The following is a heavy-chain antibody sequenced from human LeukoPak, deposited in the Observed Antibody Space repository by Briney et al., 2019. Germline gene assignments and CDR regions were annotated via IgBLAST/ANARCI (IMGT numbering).Heavy chain of an antibody. Sequence: PGGSLRLSCAASGFTFSSYAMHWVRQAPGKGLEWVAVISYGGSNKYYADSVKGRFTISRDNSKNTLYLQMNSLRAEDTAVYYCARGVLLRFLEWLPYFDYWGQGTLVTVSS. CDR3: ARGVLLRFLEWLPYFDY. D-gene: IGHD3-3*01. CDR2: ISYGGSNK. J-gene: IGHJ4*02. CDR1: GFTFSSYA. V-gene: IGHV3-30-3*01.